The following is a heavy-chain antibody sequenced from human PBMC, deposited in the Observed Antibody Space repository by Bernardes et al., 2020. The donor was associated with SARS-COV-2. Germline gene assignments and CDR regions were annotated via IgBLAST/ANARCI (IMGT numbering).Heavy chain of an antibody. D-gene: IGHD6-6*01. CDR2: INPYNGDT. V-gene: IGHV1-18*04. CDR3: ARDLYSTSSGLVY. CDR1: GYTFTNYG. J-gene: IGHJ4*02. Sequence: ASVKVSCKTSGYTFTNYGVNWVRQAPGQGPEWMGWINPYNGDTNYGQNFQGRVTMTTDTSTSTGYMDLRSLRFDDTAIYYCARDLYSTSSGLVYWGQGTLVTVSS.